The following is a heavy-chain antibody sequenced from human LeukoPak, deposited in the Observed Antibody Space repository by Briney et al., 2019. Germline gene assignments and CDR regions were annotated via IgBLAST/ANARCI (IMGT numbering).Heavy chain of an antibody. CDR2: IYSGGST. Sequence: GGSLRLSCAASGFTVSSDYMTWVRQAPGKGLEWVSVIYSGGSTYYADSVKGRFTISRDNSKNTLYLQMNSLRGEDTAVYYCARVLSVSYCDSWGQGTLVTVSS. CDR3: ARVLSVSYCDS. J-gene: IGHJ4*02. CDR1: GFTVSSDY. V-gene: IGHV3-66*01. D-gene: IGHD2/OR15-2a*01.